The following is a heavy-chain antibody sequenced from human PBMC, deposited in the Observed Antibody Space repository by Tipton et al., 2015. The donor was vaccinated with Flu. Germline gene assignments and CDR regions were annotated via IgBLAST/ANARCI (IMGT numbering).Heavy chain of an antibody. V-gene: IGHV3-64*01. Sequence: SLRLSCAASGFTFRNYAMHWVRQAPGKGLEYVSGIDANGDNTYYTNSVKGRFTISRDNSKNTLYLQLGSLRPEDRAVYYCARAYAPVTTVANFDFWGQGALVSVSS. CDR2: IDANGDNT. J-gene: IGHJ4*02. CDR3: ARAYAPVTTVANFDF. CDR1: GFTFRNYA. D-gene: IGHD4-23*01.